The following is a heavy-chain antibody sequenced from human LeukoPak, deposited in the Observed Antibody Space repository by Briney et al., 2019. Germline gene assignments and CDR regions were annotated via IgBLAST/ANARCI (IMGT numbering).Heavy chain of an antibody. CDR2: IYYSGST. CDR3: VYMRVGGSIDY. D-gene: IGHD3-16*01. V-gene: IGHV4-39*01. CDR1: GDSISSSNYY. Sequence: SETLSLTCTVSGDSISSSNYYWGWTRQPPGKGLEWIATIYYSGSTNYNPSLKSRVTISLDTSKNQFSLKWTSVTAADTAMYYCVYMRVGGSIDYRGQGTLVTVSP. J-gene: IGHJ4*02.